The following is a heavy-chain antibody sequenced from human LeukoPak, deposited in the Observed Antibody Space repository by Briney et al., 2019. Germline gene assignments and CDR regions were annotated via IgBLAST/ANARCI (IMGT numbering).Heavy chain of an antibody. CDR2: IFGSGGSP. CDR1: GFTFGSHA. CDR3: GKPTVGYSSGQKPAWPVDY. J-gene: IGHJ4*02. V-gene: IGHV3-23*01. D-gene: IGHD5-18*01. Sequence: PGGSLRLSCAASGFTFGSHAMYWVRQAPGKGLEWVAGIFGSGGSPHYADSVKGRFTISRDNSRNTVYLQMNSLRAEDTAVYYCGKPTVGYSSGQKPAWPVDYWGQGTLFTVSS.